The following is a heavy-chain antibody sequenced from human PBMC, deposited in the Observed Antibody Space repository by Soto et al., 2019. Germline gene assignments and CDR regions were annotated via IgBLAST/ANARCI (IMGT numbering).Heavy chain of an antibody. J-gene: IGHJ6*03. D-gene: IGHD5-12*01. CDR3: AKESGGATATLDYYYFYMDV. V-gene: IGHV1-2*04. CDR2: INPNGGVT. Sequence: QVQLVQSGAEVKKPGASVTVSCRSSGDTFNDYYIHWVRQAPGQGLEWMGWINPNGGVTKYAQKFKGWVNMTRDTYIRTVYMQLSRLRSDDTAVYYCAKESGGATATLDYYYFYMDVWGTGTTVNVSS. CDR1: GDTFNDYY.